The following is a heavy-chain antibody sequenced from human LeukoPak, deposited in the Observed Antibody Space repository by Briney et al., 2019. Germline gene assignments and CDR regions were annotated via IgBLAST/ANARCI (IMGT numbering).Heavy chain of an antibody. D-gene: IGHD1-1*01. J-gene: IGHJ4*02. Sequence: ASVKVSCKASGYTFTSYDINWVRQATGQGLEWMGWMNPNSGNTGYAQKFQGRVILTVNTSITTAYMELSSLRPEDTAVYYCARELRRDKYWGQGTLVTVSS. CDR3: ARELRRDKY. CDR2: MNPNSGNT. CDR1: GYTFTSYD. V-gene: IGHV1-8*02.